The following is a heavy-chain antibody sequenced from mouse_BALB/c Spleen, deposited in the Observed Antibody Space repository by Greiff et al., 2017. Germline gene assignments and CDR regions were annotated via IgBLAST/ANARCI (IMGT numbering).Heavy chain of an antibody. CDR1: GFNIKDTY. CDR3: ARKVRYYFDY. CDR2: IDPANGNT. Sequence: VQLKQSGAELVKPGASVKLSCTASGFNIKDTYMHWVKQRPEQGLEGIGRIDPANGNTKYDPKFQGKATITADTSSNTAYLQLISLTSEDTAVYYGARKVRYYFDYWGQGTTLTVSS. D-gene: IGHD2-14*01. V-gene: IGHV14-3*02. J-gene: IGHJ2*01.